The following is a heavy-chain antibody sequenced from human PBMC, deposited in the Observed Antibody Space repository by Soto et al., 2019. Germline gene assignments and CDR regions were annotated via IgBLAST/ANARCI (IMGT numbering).Heavy chain of an antibody. CDR2: ITSNGGNT. D-gene: IGHD6-13*01. J-gene: IGHJ6*02. Sequence: GGSLRLSCAASGFTFSSYAMHWVRQAPGKGLEYVSVITSNGGNTDYASSVKGRFTISRDNSKNTLYLQMGSLRAEDMAVYYCARRVISAGLDTMDVWGQGTTVTVSS. V-gene: IGHV3-64*01. CDR3: ARRVISAGLDTMDV. CDR1: GFTFSSYA.